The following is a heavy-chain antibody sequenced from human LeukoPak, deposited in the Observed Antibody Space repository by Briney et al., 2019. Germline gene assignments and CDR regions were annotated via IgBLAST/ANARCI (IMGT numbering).Heavy chain of an antibody. CDR1: GYTFTSYD. Sequence: EASVKVSCKASGYTFTSYDINWVRQAPGQGLEWMGGIIPIFGTANYAQKFQGRVTITADESTSTAYMELSSLRSEDTAVYYCARGGGYFQNWFDPWGQGTLVTVSS. V-gene: IGHV1-69*13. J-gene: IGHJ5*02. CDR2: IIPIFGTA. CDR3: ARGGGYFQNWFDP. D-gene: IGHD2/OR15-2a*01.